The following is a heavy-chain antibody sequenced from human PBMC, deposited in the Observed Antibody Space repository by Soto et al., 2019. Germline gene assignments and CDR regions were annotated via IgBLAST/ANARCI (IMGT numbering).Heavy chain of an antibody. V-gene: IGHV3-23*01. CDR3: AKRPGYDFWSGYYID. CDR2: ISGSGGST. Sequence: EVQLLESEGGLVQPGGSLRLSCAASGFTFSSYAMSWVRQAPGKGLEWVSAISGSGGSTYYADSVKGRFTISRDNSKNTLDLQMNSLRGEDTAVYYCAKRPGYDFWSGYYIDWGQGTLVTVSS. CDR1: GFTFSSYA. J-gene: IGHJ4*02. D-gene: IGHD3-3*01.